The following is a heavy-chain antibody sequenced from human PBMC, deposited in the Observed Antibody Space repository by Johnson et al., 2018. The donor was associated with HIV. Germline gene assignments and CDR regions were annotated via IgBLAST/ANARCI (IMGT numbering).Heavy chain of an antibody. CDR1: GFTFDDNT. CDR2: ISWDGGST. CDR3: ARDRDRLNWNYGALDI. J-gene: IGHJ3*02. Sequence: VQLVESGGVVVQPGGSLRLSCAASGFTFDDNTMHWVRQAPGKGLEWVSLISWDGGSTYYADSVKGRFTISRDNGNKEVYLQMDSLRVEDTAVYYCARDRDRLNWNYGALDIWGQGTIVTVSS. D-gene: IGHD1-7*01. V-gene: IGHV3-43*01.